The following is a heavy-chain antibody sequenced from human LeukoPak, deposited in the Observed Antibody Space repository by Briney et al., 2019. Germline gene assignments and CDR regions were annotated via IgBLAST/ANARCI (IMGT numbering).Heavy chain of an antibody. CDR3: ATGVPRYSYAEYYFDY. J-gene: IGHJ4*02. Sequence: GASVKVSCKVSGYTFTGYYMHWVRQAPGQGLEWMGWINPNSGGTNYAQNFQGWVTMTRDTSISTAYMELSRLRSDDTAVYYRATGVPRYSYAEYYFDYWGQGTLVTVSS. CDR1: GYTFTGYY. V-gene: IGHV1-2*04. CDR2: INPNSGGT. D-gene: IGHD3-9*01.